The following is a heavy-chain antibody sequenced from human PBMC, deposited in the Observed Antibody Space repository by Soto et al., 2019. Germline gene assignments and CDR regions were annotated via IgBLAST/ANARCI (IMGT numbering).Heavy chain of an antibody. CDR2: INSDGSST. Sequence: GGSLRLSCAASGFTFSSYWMHWVRQAPGKGLVWVSRINSDGSSTSYADSVTGRFTISRDNAKNTLYLQMNSLRAEDTAVYYCARDRITMVRGVTHYYGMDVWDQGTTVTVSS. D-gene: IGHD3-10*01. J-gene: IGHJ6*02. V-gene: IGHV3-74*01. CDR1: GFTFSSYW. CDR3: ARDRITMVRGVTHYYGMDV.